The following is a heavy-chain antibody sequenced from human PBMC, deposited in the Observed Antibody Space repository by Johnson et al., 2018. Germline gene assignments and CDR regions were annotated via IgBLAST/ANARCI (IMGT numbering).Heavy chain of an antibody. D-gene: IGHD2-8*01. J-gene: IGHJ1*01. CDR2: ISWDSGNI. Sequence: VQLVQSGGGLVQPGRSLRLSCAASGFTFDDYAMHWVRQAPWKGLEWVSGISWDSGNIGYGDSVKGRFTISRDNAKNSLYLQMNSLRAEDTALYYCAKDEGGSNAGYFQHWGQGTLVIVSS. V-gene: IGHV3-9*01. CDR1: GFTFDDYA. CDR3: AKDEGGSNAGYFQH.